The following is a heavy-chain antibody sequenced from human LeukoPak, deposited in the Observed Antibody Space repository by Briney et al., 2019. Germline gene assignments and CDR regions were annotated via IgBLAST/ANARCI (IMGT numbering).Heavy chain of an antibody. Sequence: QTGGSLRLSCAASGFIFSAYAMIWVRQAPGKGLEWVSAINGGGGNSGGNTYYADSVKGRFTISRDNYKNTLYLQMNRLRAEDTAVYYCATILTGYYLDYWGQGTLVTVSS. V-gene: IGHV3-23*01. J-gene: IGHJ4*02. D-gene: IGHD3-9*01. CDR2: INGGGGNSGGNT. CDR1: GFIFSAYA. CDR3: ATILTGYYLDY.